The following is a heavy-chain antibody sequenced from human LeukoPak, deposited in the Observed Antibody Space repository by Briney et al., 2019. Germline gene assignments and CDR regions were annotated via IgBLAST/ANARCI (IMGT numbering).Heavy chain of an antibody. Sequence: GGSLRLSCAASGFTFSTYVMNWVRQAPGKGLEWVSSISSSSSYIYYADSLKGRLTISRDNAKNSLYLQMNSLRAEDTAVYYCARGVDWDSSSWLNWFDPWGQGTLVTVSS. J-gene: IGHJ5*02. CDR3: ARGVDWDSSSWLNWFDP. D-gene: IGHD6-13*01. V-gene: IGHV3-21*01. CDR2: ISSSSSYI. CDR1: GFTFSTYV.